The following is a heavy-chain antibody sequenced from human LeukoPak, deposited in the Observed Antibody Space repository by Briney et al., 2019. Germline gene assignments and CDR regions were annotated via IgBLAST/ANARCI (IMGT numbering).Heavy chain of an antibody. CDR1: GFTVSSNY. CDR3: ARGLGGAKHWFDP. Sequence: GGSLRLSCAASGFTVSSNYMSWVRQAPGKGLEWVAVMSYDGNNKYYADSVKGRFTISRDNSKNTLYLQMNNLIIEDTAVYYCARGLGGAKHWFDPWGQGTLVTVSS. CDR2: MSYDGNNK. D-gene: IGHD1-26*01. J-gene: IGHJ5*02. V-gene: IGHV3-30-3*01.